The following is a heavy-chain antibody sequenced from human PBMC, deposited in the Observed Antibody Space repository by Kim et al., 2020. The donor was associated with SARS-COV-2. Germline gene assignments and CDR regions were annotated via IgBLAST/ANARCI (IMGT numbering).Heavy chain of an antibody. D-gene: IGHD3-22*01. CDR1: GGTFSSYA. V-gene: IGHV1-69*13. CDR3: ARDLSSWYYYDSSGYSL. CDR2: IIPIFGTA. J-gene: IGHJ4*02. Sequence: SVKVSCKASGGTFSSYAISWVRQAPGQGLEWMGGIIPIFGTANYAQKFQGRVTITADESTSTAYMELSSLRSEDTAVYYCARDLSSWYYYDSSGYSLWGQGTLVTVSS.